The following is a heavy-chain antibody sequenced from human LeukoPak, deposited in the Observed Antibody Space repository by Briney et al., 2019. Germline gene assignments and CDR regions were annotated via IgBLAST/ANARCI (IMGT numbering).Heavy chain of an antibody. CDR1: VYTFTNYV. V-gene: IGHV1-18*01. CDR3: ARGAVYEYVWKSYRYYDF. D-gene: IGHD3-16*02. CDR2: ITVDNGNT. J-gene: IGHJ4*02. Sequence: ASVKVSSKASVYTFTNYVVSWMRQAPGQGLEWMGWITVDNGNTHYAQNFQGRVTMTTDTSTSTVYMELRSLRSDDTAVYYCARGAVYEYVWKSYRYYDFWGQGTLVSVSS.